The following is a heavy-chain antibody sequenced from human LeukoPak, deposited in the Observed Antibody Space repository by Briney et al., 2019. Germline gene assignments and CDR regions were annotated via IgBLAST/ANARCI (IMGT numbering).Heavy chain of an antibody. CDR1: GGSFSGYY. CDR2: INHSGST. J-gene: IGHJ4*02. CDR3: ARRVTVLVRGFDY. Sequence: SETLSLTCAVYGGSFSGYYWSWIRQPPGKGLEWIGEINHSGSTNYNPSLKSRVTISVDTSKNQFSLELSSVTAADTAVYYCARRVTVLVRGFDYWGQGTLVTVSS. D-gene: IGHD3-10*01. V-gene: IGHV4-34*01.